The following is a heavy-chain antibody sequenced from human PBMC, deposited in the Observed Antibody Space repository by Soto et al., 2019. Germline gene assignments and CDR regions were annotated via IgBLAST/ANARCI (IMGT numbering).Heavy chain of an antibody. Sequence: QVQLVESGGGLVEPGGPLRLSCAASGLTFSDYYMSWIRQAPGKGLEWVSDISSSGSIIYYADSVKGRFTISRDNAKNSLYLQMNSLRAEDTAVYYCARVNGYYYYGMDVWGQGTTVTVSS. D-gene: IGHD3-22*01. CDR1: GLTFSDYY. J-gene: IGHJ6*02. CDR2: ISSSGSII. V-gene: IGHV3-11*01. CDR3: ARVNGYYYYGMDV.